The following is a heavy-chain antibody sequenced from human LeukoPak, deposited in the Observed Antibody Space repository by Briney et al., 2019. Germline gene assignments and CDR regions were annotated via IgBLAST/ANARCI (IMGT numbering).Heavy chain of an antibody. CDR2: INPNSGGT. V-gene: IGHV1-2*02. D-gene: IGHD1-1*01. Sequence: GSVKVSCKASGYTFTSYGISWVRQAPGQGLEWMGWINPNSGGTNYAQKFQGRVTMTRDTSISTAYMELSRLRSDDTAVYYCARARVPVLYFDYWGQGTLVTVSS. J-gene: IGHJ4*02. CDR3: ARARVPVLYFDY. CDR1: GYTFTSYG.